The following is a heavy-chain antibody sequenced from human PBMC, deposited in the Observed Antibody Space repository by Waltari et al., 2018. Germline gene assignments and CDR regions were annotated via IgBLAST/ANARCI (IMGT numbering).Heavy chain of an antibody. Sequence: QVQRVQSGAEVKKPGASVKVACKVSGYTLTELSMHWVRQAHGKGLEWMGGFAPDDRETIYAQTFRRRVTLTADTSTGTAYLDLSSLPSDNTPVYYCATAELAFVSWGPGTLFTVSS. CDR2: FAPDDRET. D-gene: IGHD1-26*01. J-gene: IGHJ4*02. V-gene: IGHV1-24*01. CDR1: GYTLTELS. CDR3: ATAELAFVS.